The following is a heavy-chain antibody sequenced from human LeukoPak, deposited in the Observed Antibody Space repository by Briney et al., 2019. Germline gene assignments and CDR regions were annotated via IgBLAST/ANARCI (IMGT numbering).Heavy chain of an antibody. J-gene: IGHJ5*02. CDR2: INHSGST. V-gene: IGHV4-34*01. Sequence: PSETLSLTCAVYGGSFSDYYWSWIRQPPGKGLEWIGEINHSGSTNFNPSLKSRVTISVDTSKNQFSLKLRSVTAADTAVYYCARPRRIAAAGTKSWFDPWGQGTLVTVSA. CDR1: GGSFSDYY. CDR3: ARPRRIAAAGTKSWFDP. D-gene: IGHD6-13*01.